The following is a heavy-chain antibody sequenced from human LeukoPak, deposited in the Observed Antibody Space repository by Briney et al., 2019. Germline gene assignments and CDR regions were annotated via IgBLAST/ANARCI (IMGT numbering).Heavy chain of an antibody. V-gene: IGHV5-51*01. CDR2: IYPGDSDT. J-gene: IGHJ3*02. D-gene: IGHD2-15*01. Sequence: GESLKISCRGSGYSFTSYWIGWVRQMPGKGLEWIGIIYPGDSDTRYSPSFQGQVTISADKSISTAYLQWSSLKASDTAMHSCXXXXXAXTPDAFDIWGQGTMVTVSS. CDR1: GYSFTSYW. CDR3: XXXXXAXTPDAFDI.